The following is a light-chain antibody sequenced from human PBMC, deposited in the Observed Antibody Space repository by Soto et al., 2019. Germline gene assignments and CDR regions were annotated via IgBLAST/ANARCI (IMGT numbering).Light chain of an antibody. V-gene: IGLV2-14*01. CDR2: EVS. J-gene: IGLJ1*01. Sequence: QSVLTQPASVSGSPGQSITISCTGTSSDVGNYIFVSWYRQHPGKAPKLMIYEVSNRPSGVSNRFSGSKSGNTASLTISGLQAEDEADYYCSSYTSSSTYVFGTGTKVTV. CDR3: SSYTSSSTYV. CDR1: SSDVGNYIF.